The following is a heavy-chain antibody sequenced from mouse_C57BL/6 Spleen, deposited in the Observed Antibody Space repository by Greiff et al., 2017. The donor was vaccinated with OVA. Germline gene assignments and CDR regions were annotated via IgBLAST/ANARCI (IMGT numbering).Heavy chain of an antibody. J-gene: IGHJ2*01. CDR3: RRDDDGYYFDY. CDR2: IDPETGGT. Sequence: QVQLKESGAELVRPGASVTLSCKASGYTFTDYEMHWVKQTPVHGLEWIGAIDPETGGTAYTQKFQGKAILTADKSSSTAYMELRSLTSEDSAGDYCRRDDDGYYFDYWGQGTTLTVSS. V-gene: IGHV1-15*01. D-gene: IGHD2-4*01. CDR1: GYTFTDYE.